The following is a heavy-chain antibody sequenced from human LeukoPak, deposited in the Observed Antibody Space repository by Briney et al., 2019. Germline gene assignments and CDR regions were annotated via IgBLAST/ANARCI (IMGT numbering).Heavy chain of an antibody. Sequence: GASVKISCKASGYTFTGYYLHWVRQAPGQGLEWMGWISPNSDDTNYAQKFQGRVTMTRDTSISTAYMELSRLRSDDTAVYYCARIFNYYDSSGYYYRNGWFDTWGQGTLVTVSS. V-gene: IGHV1-2*02. D-gene: IGHD3-22*01. CDR1: GYTFTGYY. J-gene: IGHJ5*02. CDR2: ISPNSDDT. CDR3: ARIFNYYDSSGYYYRNGWFDT.